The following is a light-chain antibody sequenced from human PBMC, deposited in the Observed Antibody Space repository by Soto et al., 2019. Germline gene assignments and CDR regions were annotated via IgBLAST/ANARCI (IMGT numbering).Light chain of an antibody. V-gene: IGLV2-14*01. CDR3: SSHTTLSTRF. Sequence: QSALTQPASVSGSPGQSIAISCTGTSSDVGGYDYVSWYQQHPDKAPKLMIYEVTKRPSGVSNRFSGSKSGNTASLTISGLQPQDEADYYYSSHTTLSTRFFVSGTKLTVL. CDR2: EVT. J-gene: IGLJ1*01. CDR1: SSDVGGYDY.